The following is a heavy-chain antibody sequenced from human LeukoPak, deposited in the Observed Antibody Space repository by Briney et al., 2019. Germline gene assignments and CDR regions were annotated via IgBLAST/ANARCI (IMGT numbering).Heavy chain of an antibody. D-gene: IGHD3-22*01. CDR1: GFTVSSNY. CDR2: IYSGGST. V-gene: IGHV3-53*01. J-gene: IGHJ6*03. CDR3: ARVRSSGYYYYYYMDV. Sequence: GGSLRPSCAASGFTVSSNYMSWVRQAPGKGLEWVSVIYSGGSTYYADSVKGRFTISRDNSKNTLYLQMNSLRAEDTAVYYCARVRSSGYYYYYYMDVWGKGTTVTASS.